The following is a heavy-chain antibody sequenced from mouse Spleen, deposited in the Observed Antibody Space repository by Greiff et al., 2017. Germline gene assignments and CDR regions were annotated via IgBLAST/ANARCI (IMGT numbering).Heavy chain of an antibody. D-gene: IGHD2-4*01. J-gene: IGHJ2*01. Sequence: QVQLQQSGAELVRPGASVTLSCKASGYTFTDYEMHWVKQTPVHGLEWIGAIDPETGGTAYNQKFKGKAILTADKSSSTAYMQLSSLTSEDSAVYFCARGGVITTMGDYWGQGTTLTVSS. CDR3: ARGGVITTMGDY. V-gene: IGHV1-15*01. CDR2: IDPETGGT. CDR1: GYTFTDYE.